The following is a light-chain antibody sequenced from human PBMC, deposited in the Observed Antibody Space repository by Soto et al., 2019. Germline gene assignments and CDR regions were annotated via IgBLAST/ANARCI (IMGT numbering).Light chain of an antibody. CDR3: CSYAGSYTWV. CDR1: SSDVGGYNY. V-gene: IGLV2-11*01. J-gene: IGLJ3*02. Sequence: QSALTQPRSVSGSPGQSVTFSCPGTSSDVGGYNYVSWYQQHPGKAPKLMIYDVTKRSSGVPDRFSGAKSGNTASLTISGLQAEDEADYYCCSYAGSYTWVFGGGTKLTVL. CDR2: DVT.